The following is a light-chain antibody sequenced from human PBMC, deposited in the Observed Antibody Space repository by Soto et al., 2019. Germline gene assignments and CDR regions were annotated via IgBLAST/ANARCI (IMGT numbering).Light chain of an antibody. J-gene: IGKJ2*01. CDR2: DTS. CDR1: QSVSSSY. CDR3: QQYGSFTYT. V-gene: IGKV3-20*01. Sequence: EIVLTPSTGTLSLSPGERATLSCRASQSVSSSYLAWYQQKPGQAPGLLIYDTSTRATGIPDRFGGSGSGTDCTLTISRLEPEDFAVYYCQQYGSFTYTFGQGTKLEI.